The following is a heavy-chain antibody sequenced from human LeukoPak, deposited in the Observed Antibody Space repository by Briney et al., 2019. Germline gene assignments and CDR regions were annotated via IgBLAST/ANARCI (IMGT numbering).Heavy chain of an antibody. CDR2: IGPSGVTR. D-gene: IGHD2-21*02. V-gene: IGHV3-48*04. CDR1: GFMFGNHG. Sequence: GGPLRLSCEGSGFMFGNHGLIWVRRAPGKGLDWLSFIGPSGVTRLYANSVKGRFTISRDNAENSVFLQMNSLRVEDTAVYYCARVSPMTDGAFDLWGQGVMVTVSS. J-gene: IGHJ3*01. CDR3: ARVSPMTDGAFDL.